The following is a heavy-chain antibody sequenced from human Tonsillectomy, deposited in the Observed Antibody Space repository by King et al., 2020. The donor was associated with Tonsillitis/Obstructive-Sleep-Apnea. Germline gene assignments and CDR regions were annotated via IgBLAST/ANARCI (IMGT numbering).Heavy chain of an antibody. CDR3: ARQTDGDQRGFDY. J-gene: IGHJ4*02. V-gene: IGHV5-51*01. CDR2: IYPGDSDT. Sequence: VQLVESGAEVKKPGESLKISCKGSGYSFTSYWIGWVRQMPGKGLEWMAIIYPGDSDTRYSPSFQGQVTISADKSVSTAYLQWRSLKASDTAMYYCARQTDGDQRGFDYWGQGTLVTVSS. CDR1: GYSFTSYW. D-gene: IGHD4-17*01.